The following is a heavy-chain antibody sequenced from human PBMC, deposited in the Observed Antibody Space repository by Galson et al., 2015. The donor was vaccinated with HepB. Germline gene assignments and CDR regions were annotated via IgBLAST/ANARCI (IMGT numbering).Heavy chain of an antibody. V-gene: IGHV3-30-3*01. CDR3: AREIYDFWSGYSLKGMDV. CDR2: ISYDGSNK. Sequence: SLRLSCAASGFTFSSYAMHWVRQAPGKGLEWVAVISYDGSNKYYADSVKGRFTISRDNSKNTLYLQMNSLRAEDTAVYYCAREIYDFWSGYSLKGMDVWGQGTTVTVSS. D-gene: IGHD3-3*01. CDR1: GFTFSSYA. J-gene: IGHJ6*02.